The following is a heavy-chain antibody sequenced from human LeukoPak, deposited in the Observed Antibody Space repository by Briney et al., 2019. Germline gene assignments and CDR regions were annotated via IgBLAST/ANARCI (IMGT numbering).Heavy chain of an antibody. J-gene: IGHJ6*02. CDR2: ISSSSSFL. CDR3: ARDTSYYYYYGMDV. Sequence: PGGSLRLSCAASGFTFSSYSMNWVRQAPGKGLEWVSSISSSSSFLYYADSVKGRFTISRDNAKNSLYLQMNSLRAEDTAVYHCARDTSYYYYYGMDVWGQGTTVTVSS. V-gene: IGHV3-21*01. CDR1: GFTFSSYS.